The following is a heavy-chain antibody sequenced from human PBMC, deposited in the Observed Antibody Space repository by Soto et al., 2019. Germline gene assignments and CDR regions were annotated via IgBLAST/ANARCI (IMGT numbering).Heavy chain of an antibody. CDR1: GYTFTSYD. D-gene: IGHD3-3*01. CDR3: AIRYYDFWSGYYPSSYYFDY. Sequence: ASVKVSCKASGYTFTSYDINWVRQATGQGLEWMGWMNPNSGNTGYAQKFQGRVTMTRNTSISTAYMELSSLRSEDTAVYYCAIRYYDFWSGYYPSSYYFDYWGQGTLVTVSS. V-gene: IGHV1-8*01. J-gene: IGHJ4*02. CDR2: MNPNSGNT.